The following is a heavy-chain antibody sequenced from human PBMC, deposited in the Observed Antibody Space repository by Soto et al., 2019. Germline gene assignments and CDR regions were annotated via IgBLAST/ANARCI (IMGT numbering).Heavy chain of an antibody. J-gene: IGHJ4*02. Sequence: SQTLSLTCTVSGGSISSSSYYWGWIRQPPGKGLEWIGSIYYSGSTYYNPSLKSRVTISVDTSKNQFSLKLSSVTAADTAVYYCARHPLTGYYTRSFDYWGQGTLVTVSS. CDR1: GGSISSSSYY. CDR2: IYYSGST. D-gene: IGHD3-9*01. CDR3: ARHPLTGYYTRSFDY. V-gene: IGHV4-39*01.